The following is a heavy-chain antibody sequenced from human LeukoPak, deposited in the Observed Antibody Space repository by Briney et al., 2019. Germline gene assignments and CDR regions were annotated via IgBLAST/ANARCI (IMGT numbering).Heavy chain of an antibody. J-gene: IGHJ4*02. CDR3: AKPGGSSWEWGSYYFDY. V-gene: IGHV3-30*18. D-gene: IGHD3-16*01. Sequence: GGSLRLSCAASGFTFTTYGMHWVRQAPGKGLEWVAFISSDGSHKYYADSMKGRFTISRDSSKSTLYLQMNSLRPDDTAVYYCAKPGGSSWEWGSYYFDYWGQGTLVAVSS. CDR2: ISSDGSHK. CDR1: GFTFTTYG.